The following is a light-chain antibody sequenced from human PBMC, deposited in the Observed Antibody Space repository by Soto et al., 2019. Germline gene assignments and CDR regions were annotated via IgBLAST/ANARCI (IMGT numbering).Light chain of an antibody. CDR2: GAY. J-gene: IGKJ1*01. Sequence: EIVMTQSPATLSVSPGERATLSCRASQSVSSNLAWYQQKPGQAPRLLIYGAYTRATGIPARFSGSGSGTEFPLTISSLQSEDFAVYYCQHYNNWPPWTFGQGTKVEVK. V-gene: IGKV3-15*01. CDR3: QHYNNWPPWT. CDR1: QSVSSN.